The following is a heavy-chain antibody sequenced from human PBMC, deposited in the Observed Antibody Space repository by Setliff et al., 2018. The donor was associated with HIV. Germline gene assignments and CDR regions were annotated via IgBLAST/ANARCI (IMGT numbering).Heavy chain of an antibody. CDR3: ARDRRYGYDLNCDY. CDR2: IKQDGSDK. D-gene: IGHD3-3*01. Sequence: GGSLRLSCAASGFTLSGYWLSWVRQAPGKGLEWVAKIKQDGSDKYYVDSVKGRFTISRDNAKNSLYLHMNSLRAEDTAMYYCARDRRYGYDLNCDYWGQGTLVTVSS. J-gene: IGHJ4*01. CDR1: GFTLSGYW. V-gene: IGHV3-7*01.